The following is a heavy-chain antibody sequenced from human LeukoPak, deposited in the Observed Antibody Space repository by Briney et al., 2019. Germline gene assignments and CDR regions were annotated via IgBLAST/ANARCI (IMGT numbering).Heavy chain of an antibody. V-gene: IGHV3-53*01. CDR3: ARLDGPTVTSFDY. CDR2: IYSGGST. Sequence: GGSLRLSCAPSGFTVSSNFMGWLRQAPGKGLEWVSVIYSGGSTYYADSVKGRFTISRDNSKNTLYLQMKSLAAEDTAVYYCARLDGPTVTSFDYWGQGTLVTVSS. CDR1: GFTVSSNF. J-gene: IGHJ4*02. D-gene: IGHD4-17*01.